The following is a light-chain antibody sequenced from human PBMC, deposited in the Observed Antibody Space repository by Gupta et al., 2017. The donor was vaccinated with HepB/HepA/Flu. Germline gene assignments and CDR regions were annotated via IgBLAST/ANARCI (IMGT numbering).Light chain of an antibody. Sequence: QTAVTQEPSLSVSPGGTVTLTCGLSSGSVSTTYYPSWYQQTPGQAPRTLIYGTNSRSSGVPHRFSGSILGNRAALIITGAQTDDESTYYCALYINSGIRVFGGGTKVTVL. V-gene: IGLV8-61*01. J-gene: IGLJ3*02. CDR3: ALYINSGIRV. CDR2: GTN. CDR1: SGSVSTTYY.